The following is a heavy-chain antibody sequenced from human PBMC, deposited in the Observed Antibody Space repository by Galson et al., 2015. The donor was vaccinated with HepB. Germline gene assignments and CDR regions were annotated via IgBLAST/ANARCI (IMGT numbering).Heavy chain of an antibody. CDR1: GFTFSSYA. CDR3: ARGADILTGYFDY. D-gene: IGHD3-9*01. Sequence: SLRLSCAASGFTFSSYAMHWVRQAPGKGLEWVAVISYDGSNKYYADSVKGRFTISRDNSKNTLYLQMNSLRAEDTAVYYCARGADILTGYFDYWGQGTLVTVSS. CDR2: ISYDGSNK. V-gene: IGHV3-30-3*01. J-gene: IGHJ4*02.